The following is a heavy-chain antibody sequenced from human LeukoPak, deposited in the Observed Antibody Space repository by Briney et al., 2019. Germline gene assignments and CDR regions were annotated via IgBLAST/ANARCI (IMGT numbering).Heavy chain of an antibody. D-gene: IGHD6-6*01. J-gene: IGHJ3*02. CDR1: GGTFSSYA. V-gene: IGHV1-69*04. CDR2: IIPILGIA. CDR3: AIEYSSSPGAFDI. Sequence: SVKVSCKASGGTFSSYAISWVRQAPGQGLEWMGRIIPILGIANYAQKFQGRVTITADKSTSTAYMELSSLRSEDTAVYYCAIEYSSSPGAFDIRGQGTMVTVSS.